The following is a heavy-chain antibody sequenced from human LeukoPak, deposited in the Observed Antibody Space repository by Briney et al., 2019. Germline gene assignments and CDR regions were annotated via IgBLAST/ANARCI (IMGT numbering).Heavy chain of an antibody. CDR1: GFTFSNYA. CDR2: VSFHGTDK. V-gene: IGHV3-30*04. Sequence: PGGSLRLSCAASGFTFSNYAMHWVRQAPGKGLDWVAVVSFHGTDKFYADSVKGRFTISRDNSKNTLYLQMNSLIPEDTAVYYCVRAVPSRQAIDYWGQGTLVTVSS. CDR3: VRAVPSRQAIDY. J-gene: IGHJ4*02.